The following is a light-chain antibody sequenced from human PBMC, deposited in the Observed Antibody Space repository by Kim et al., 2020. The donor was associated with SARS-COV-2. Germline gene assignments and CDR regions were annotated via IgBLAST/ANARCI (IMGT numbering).Light chain of an antibody. CDR2: AAS. CDR3: HQSYSTLWT. J-gene: IGKJ1*01. V-gene: IGKV1-39*01. Sequence: DIQMTQSPSSLSASVGDRVTITCRASQSISSYLNWYQQKPGKAPKLLIYAASSLQSGVPSRFSGSGSGTDFTLTISSLQPDDFATYYCHQSYSTLWTFGQGTKVDIK. CDR1: QSISSY.